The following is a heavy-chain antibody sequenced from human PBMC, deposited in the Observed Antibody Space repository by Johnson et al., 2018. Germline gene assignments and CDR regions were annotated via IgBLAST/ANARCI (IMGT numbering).Heavy chain of an antibody. Sequence: VQLQESGGGLVQPGGSLRLSCAASGFTFRSYDMYWVRQATGKGLEWVSGIGTAGDTYYAGSVKGRFTISRENAKNSLYLQMNSLRAGDTAVYYCTRGGSYMDVWGKGTTVTVSS. D-gene: IGHD1-26*01. CDR3: TRGGSYMDV. CDR1: GFTFRSYD. CDR2: IGTAGDT. J-gene: IGHJ6*03. V-gene: IGHV3-13*01.